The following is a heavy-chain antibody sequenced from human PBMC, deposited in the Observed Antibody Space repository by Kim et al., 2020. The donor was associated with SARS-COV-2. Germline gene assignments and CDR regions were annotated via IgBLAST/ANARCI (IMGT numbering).Heavy chain of an antibody. CDR3: ARGKPYDFWSGYPINWFDP. J-gene: IGHJ5*02. CDR2: ISYDGSNK. CDR1: GFTFSSCA. V-gene: IGHV3-30-3*01. Sequence: GGSLRLSCAASGFTFSSCAMHWVRQAPGKGLEWVAVISYDGSNKNYADSVKGRFTISRDNSKNTLYLQMNSLRAEDTAVYYCARGKPYDFWSGYPINWFDPWGQGTLVTVSS. D-gene: IGHD3-3*01.